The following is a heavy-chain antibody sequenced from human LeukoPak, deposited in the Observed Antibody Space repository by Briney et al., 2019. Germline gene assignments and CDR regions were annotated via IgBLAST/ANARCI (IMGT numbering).Heavy chain of an antibody. CDR3: ARTKSVPAASNGFAP. V-gene: IGHV4-31*03. J-gene: IGHJ5*02. D-gene: IGHD2-2*01. CDR2: IYYSGST. Sequence: SQTLSLTCTVAGGSISSVGYYWSWIRQHPGKGLEWIGYIYYSGSTYYNPSLRSRVTISVDTSKNQFSLKLSSVTAADTAVYYCARTKSVPAASNGFAPWGQGTLVTVSS. CDR1: GGSISSVGYY.